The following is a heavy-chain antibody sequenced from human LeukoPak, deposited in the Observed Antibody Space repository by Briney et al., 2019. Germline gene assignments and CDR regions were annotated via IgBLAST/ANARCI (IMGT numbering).Heavy chain of an antibody. CDR1: GYSISSGYY. CDR2: IYHSGST. J-gene: IGHJ4*02. D-gene: IGHD3-3*01. Sequence: PSETLSLTCAVSGYSISSGYYWGWIRQPPGKGPEWIGSIYHSGSTYYNPSLKSRVTISVDTSKNQFSLKLSSVTAADTAVYYCARLEGTIFGVVDFWGQGTLVTVSS. CDR3: ARLEGTIFGVVDF. V-gene: IGHV4-38-2*01.